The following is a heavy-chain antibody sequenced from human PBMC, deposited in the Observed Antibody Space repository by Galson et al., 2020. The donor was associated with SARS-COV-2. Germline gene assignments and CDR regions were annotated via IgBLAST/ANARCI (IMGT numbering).Heavy chain of an antibody. CDR1: GFTFTSSA. V-gene: IGHV1-58*01. CDR2: IVVGSGNT. CDR3: AAVGCSSTSCNDAFDI. J-gene: IGHJ3*02. D-gene: IGHD2-2*01. Sequence: SVKVSCKASGFTFTSSAVQWVRQARGQRLEWIGWIVVGSGNTNYAQKFQERVTITRDMSTSTAYMELSSLRSEDTAVYYCAAVGCSSTSCNDAFDIWGQGTMVTVSS.